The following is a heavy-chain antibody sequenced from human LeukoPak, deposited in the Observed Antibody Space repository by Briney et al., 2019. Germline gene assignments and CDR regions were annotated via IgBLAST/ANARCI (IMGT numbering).Heavy chain of an antibody. J-gene: IGHJ4*02. CDR3: ARKNYPGIAAAVDY. V-gene: IGHV3-11*06. CDR1: GFTFSDYY. CDR2: ISSSSSYT. Sequence: GGSLRLSCAASGFTFSDYYMSWIRRAPGKGLEWVLYISSSSSYTNYEDSVKGRFTISRDNAKNSLYLQMNSLRAEDTAVYYCARKNYPGIAAAVDYWGQGTLVTVSS. D-gene: IGHD6-13*01.